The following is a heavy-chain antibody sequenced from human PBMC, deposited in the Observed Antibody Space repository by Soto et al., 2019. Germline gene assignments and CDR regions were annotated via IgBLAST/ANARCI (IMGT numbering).Heavy chain of an antibody. CDR1: GGSISSGGYY. CDR2: IYYSGST. V-gene: IGHV4-31*03. CDR3: ARECVGDIVAGQFDY. J-gene: IGHJ4*02. Sequence: QVQLQESGPGLVKPSQTLSLTCTVSGGSISSGGYYWSWIRQHPGKGLEWIGYIYYSGSTYYNPSLKSRVTISVDTSKNQFSLKLSSVTAADTAVYYCARECVGDIVAGQFDYWGQGTLVTVSS. D-gene: IGHD2-15*01.